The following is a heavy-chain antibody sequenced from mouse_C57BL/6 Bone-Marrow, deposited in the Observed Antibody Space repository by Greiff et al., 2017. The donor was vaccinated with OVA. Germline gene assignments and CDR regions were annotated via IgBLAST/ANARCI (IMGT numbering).Heavy chain of an antibody. V-gene: IGHV5-9-1*02. J-gene: IGHJ3*01. CDR3: TYYGSSWFAY. CDR2: ISSGGDYI. D-gene: IGHD1-1*01. Sequence: VHLVESGEGLVKLGGSLKLSCAASGFTFSSYAMSWVRQTPEKRLEWVAYISSGGDYIYYADTVKGRFTISRDNARNTLYLQMSSLKSEDTAMYYCTYYGSSWFAYWGQGTLVTVSA. CDR1: GFTFSSYA.